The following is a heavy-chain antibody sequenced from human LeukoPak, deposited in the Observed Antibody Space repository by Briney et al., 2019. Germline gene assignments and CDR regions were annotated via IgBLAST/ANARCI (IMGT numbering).Heavy chain of an antibody. Sequence: SETLSLTCSVSGGSISSYYWSWIRQSPENGLEWIGYIYNRGNTNYNLFLKSRVTISADTSKNQFSLKLTSVTAADTAVYYCARGGYQLLGWNWFDPWGQGTLVTVSS. V-gene: IGHV4-59*01. CDR1: GGSISSYY. J-gene: IGHJ5*02. CDR3: ARGGYQLLGWNWFDP. D-gene: IGHD2-2*01. CDR2: IYNRGNT.